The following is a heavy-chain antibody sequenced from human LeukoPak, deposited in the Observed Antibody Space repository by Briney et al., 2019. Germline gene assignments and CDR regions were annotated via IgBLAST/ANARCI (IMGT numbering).Heavy chain of an antibody. CDR3: ARDAPSYSSSYNPNWFDP. CDR2: INPNSGGT. Sequence: ASVKVSCKASGYTLTGYYMHWVRQAPGQGLEWMGWINPNSGGTNYAQKFQGRVTMTRDTSISTAYMELSRLRSDDTAVYYCARDAPSYSSSYNPNWFDPWGQGTLVTVSS. V-gene: IGHV1-2*02. CDR1: GYTLTGYY. D-gene: IGHD6-6*01. J-gene: IGHJ5*02.